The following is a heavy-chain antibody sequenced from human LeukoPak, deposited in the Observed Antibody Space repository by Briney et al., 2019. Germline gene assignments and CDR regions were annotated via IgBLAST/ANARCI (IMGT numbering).Heavy chain of an antibody. V-gene: IGHV3-23*01. D-gene: IGHD6-19*01. CDR2: ISGNGGST. CDR3: AKVVYSSGWYGYFQH. CDR1: GFTFSSYA. J-gene: IGHJ1*01. Sequence: GGSLRLSCAASGFTFSSYAMSWVRQAPGKGLEWVSAISGNGGSTYYADSVKGRFTISRDSSKNTLYLQMNSLRAEDTAVYYCAKVVYSSGWYGYFQHWGQGTLVTVSS.